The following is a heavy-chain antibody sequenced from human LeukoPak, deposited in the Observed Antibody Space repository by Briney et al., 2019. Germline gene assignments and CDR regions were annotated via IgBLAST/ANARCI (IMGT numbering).Heavy chain of an antibody. Sequence: GGSLRLSCTASGFTFGDYGMSWFRQAPGKGLEWVGFIRSKAYGGTTEYAASVKGRFTISRDDSKSIADLQMNSLKTEDTAVYYCTRDPRCVAPIACDAFDIWGQGTTVTVSS. CDR1: GFTFGDYG. CDR3: TRDPRCVAPIACDAFDI. J-gene: IGHJ3*02. V-gene: IGHV3-49*03. CDR2: IRSKAYGGTT. D-gene: IGHD5-24*01.